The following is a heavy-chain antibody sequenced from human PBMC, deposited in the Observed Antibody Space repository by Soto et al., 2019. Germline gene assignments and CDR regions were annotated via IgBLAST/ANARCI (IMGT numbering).Heavy chain of an antibody. J-gene: IGHJ5*02. CDR2: INAGNGNT. D-gene: IGHD2-15*01. CDR1: GYTFTSYA. Sequence: ASVKVSCKASGYTFTSYAMHWVRQAPEQRLEWMGWINAGNGNTKYSQKFQGRVTITRDTSASTAYMELSSLRSEDTAVYYCARLRHCSGGSCYGNWFDPWGQGTLVTVSS. V-gene: IGHV1-3*01. CDR3: ARLRHCSGGSCYGNWFDP.